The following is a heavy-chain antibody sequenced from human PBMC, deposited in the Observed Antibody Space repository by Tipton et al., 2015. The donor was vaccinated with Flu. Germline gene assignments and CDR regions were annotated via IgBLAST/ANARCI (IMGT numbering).Heavy chain of an antibody. V-gene: IGHV3-30-3*01. CDR1: GFNFRDYA. Sequence: SLRLSCAASGFNFRDYAMNWVRQAPGKGLEWVAAISFDGNHEYYADSMKGRLTISRDSSKNMVFLDVNSLRAEDSAVYYCARESEVNSYGYVGLFDYWGQGTLVTVSS. CDR2: ISFDGNHE. D-gene: IGHD5-18*01. CDR3: ARESEVNSYGYVGLFDY. J-gene: IGHJ4*02.